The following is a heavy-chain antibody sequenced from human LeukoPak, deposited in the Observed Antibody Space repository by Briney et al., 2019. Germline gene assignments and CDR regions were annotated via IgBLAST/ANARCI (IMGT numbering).Heavy chain of an antibody. Sequence: GGSLRLSWAAAGFTFSSYAMHWVRQAPGKGLGWVAVISYDGSNKYYAASVKGRFTISRDNSKNTLYLQMNSLRAEDTAVYYCARSGSFAYFDYWGQGTLVTVSS. J-gene: IGHJ4*02. D-gene: IGHD1-26*01. CDR3: ARSGSFAYFDY. V-gene: IGHV3-30-3*01. CDR2: ISYDGSNK. CDR1: GFTFSSYA.